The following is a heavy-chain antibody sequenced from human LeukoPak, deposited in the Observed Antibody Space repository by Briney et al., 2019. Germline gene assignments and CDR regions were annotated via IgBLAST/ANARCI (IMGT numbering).Heavy chain of an antibody. CDR1: GFTFSSYG. CDR2: IWYDGSNK. Sequence: GGSLRLSCAASGFTFSSYGMHWVRQAPGKGLEWVAVIWYDGSNKYYADSVKGRFTISRDNSKNTLYLQMNSLGAEDTAVYYCAKDPIAAANDAFDIWGQGTMVTVSS. J-gene: IGHJ3*02. CDR3: AKDPIAAANDAFDI. V-gene: IGHV3-33*06. D-gene: IGHD6-25*01.